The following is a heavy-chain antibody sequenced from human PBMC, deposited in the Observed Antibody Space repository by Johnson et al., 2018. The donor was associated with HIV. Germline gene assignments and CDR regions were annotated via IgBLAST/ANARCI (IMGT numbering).Heavy chain of an antibody. CDR2: IYNDGSRT. CDR3: AKVDGGGDTCAGYDPFDL. J-gene: IGHJ3*01. D-gene: IGHD2-21*01. Sequence: VQLVESGGGLVQPGGSLRLSCAASGFSFSDYYLSWFRQAPGKRPVWVARIYNDGSRTTYADSVRGRFTISRDNAKYTVDLQMNSLRVEDTAVYYCAKVDGGGDTCAGYDPFDLWGQGTLVTVSS. CDR1: GFSFSDYY. V-gene: IGHV3-74*03.